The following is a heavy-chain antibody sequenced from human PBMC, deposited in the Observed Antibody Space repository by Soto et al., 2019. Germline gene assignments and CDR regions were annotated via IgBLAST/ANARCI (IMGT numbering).Heavy chain of an antibody. D-gene: IGHD2-15*01. V-gene: IGHV1-46*01. Sequence: ASVKVSCKASGYTFTSYCMHWVRQAPGQGLEWMGIINPSGGSTSYAQKFQGRVTMTRDTSASTVYMELSSLRSEDTAVYYCARYCSGGSCPSGLDYWGQGTLVTVSS. J-gene: IGHJ4*02. CDR2: INPSGGST. CDR1: GYTFTSYC. CDR3: ARYCSGGSCPSGLDY.